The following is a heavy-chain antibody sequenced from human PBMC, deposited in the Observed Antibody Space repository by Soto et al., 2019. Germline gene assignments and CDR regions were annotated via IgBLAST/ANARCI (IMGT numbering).Heavy chain of an antibody. Sequence: PSETLPLTCTVSGGSISSRSYYLGWIRQPPGKGLEWIWSIYYSGSTYYNPSLKSGVTISVDTSKNQFSLKLSSVTAADTAVYYCARHEYSSSSGGYYYGMDVWGQGTTVTVSS. CDR1: GGSISSRSYY. V-gene: IGHV4-39*01. D-gene: IGHD6-6*01. CDR2: IYYSGST. CDR3: ARHEYSSSSGGYYYGMDV. J-gene: IGHJ6*02.